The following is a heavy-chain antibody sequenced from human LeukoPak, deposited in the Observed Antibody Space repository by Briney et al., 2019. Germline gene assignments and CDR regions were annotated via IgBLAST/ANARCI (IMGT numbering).Heavy chain of an antibody. Sequence: GGSLRLSCAASGFTVSSNYMSWVRQAPGKGLEWMALIRYDTNNKYYADSVKGRFTISGDNSKLYLQMNSLRDEDTAVYYCAKARGDGYNDAFDMWGQGTMVTASS. J-gene: IGHJ3*02. V-gene: IGHV3-30*02. CDR2: IRYDTNNK. CDR1: GFTVSSNY. CDR3: AKARGDGYNDAFDM. D-gene: IGHD5-24*01.